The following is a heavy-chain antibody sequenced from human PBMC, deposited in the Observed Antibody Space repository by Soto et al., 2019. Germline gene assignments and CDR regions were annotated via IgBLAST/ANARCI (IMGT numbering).Heavy chain of an antibody. J-gene: IGHJ4*02. CDR3: AKDGECSGYCFVY. D-gene: IGHD3-22*01. Sequence: QVQLVESGGGVVQPGRSLRLSCAASGFTFSSYGMHWVRQAPGKGLEWVAVISYDGSNKYYADSVKGRFTISRDNSKNTVYLQMNSLRAEDTAVYYCAKDGECSGYCFVYWGQGTLVTVSS. CDR1: GFTFSSYG. V-gene: IGHV3-30*18. CDR2: ISYDGSNK.